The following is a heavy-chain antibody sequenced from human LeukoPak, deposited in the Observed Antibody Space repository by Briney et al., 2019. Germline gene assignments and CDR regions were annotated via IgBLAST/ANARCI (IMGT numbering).Heavy chain of an antibody. CDR2: FDPEDGET. V-gene: IGHV1-24*01. CDR1: GYTLTELS. D-gene: IGHD5-12*01. J-gene: IGHJ2*01. CDR3: ATRSGYSGYDYGNWYFDL. Sequence: ASVKVSFKVSGYTLTELSMHWVRQAPGKGLEWMGGFDPEDGETIYAQKFQGRVTMTEDTSTDTAYMELSSLRSEDTAVYYCATRSGYSGYDYGNWYFDLWGRGTLVTVSS.